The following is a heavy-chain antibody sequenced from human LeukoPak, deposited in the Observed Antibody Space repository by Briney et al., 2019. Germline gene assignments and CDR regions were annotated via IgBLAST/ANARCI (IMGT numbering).Heavy chain of an antibody. CDR1: GGSISSSSYY. J-gene: IGHJ5*02. Sequence: PSETLSLTCTVSGGSISSSSYYWGWIRQPPGKGLEWIGSIYYSGSTNYNPSLKSRVTISVDTSKNQFSLKLSSVTAADTAVYYCARARRANYYGSGSYAPRWFDPWGQGTLVTVSS. V-gene: IGHV4-39*07. CDR2: IYYSGST. CDR3: ARARRANYYGSGSYAPRWFDP. D-gene: IGHD3-10*01.